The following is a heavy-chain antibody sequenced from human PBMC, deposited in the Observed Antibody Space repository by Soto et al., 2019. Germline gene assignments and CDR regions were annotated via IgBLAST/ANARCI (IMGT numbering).Heavy chain of an antibody. J-gene: IGHJ5*02. CDR2: ISSSSSTI. V-gene: IGHV3-48*02. CDR3: ARSPRYEQQLADNWFDP. Sequence: GGSLRLSCAASGFTFSSYSMNWVRQAPGKGLEWVSYISSSSSTIYYADSVKGRFTISRDNAKNSLYLQMNSLRDEDTAVYYCARSPRYEQQLADNWFDPWGQGTLVTVSS. D-gene: IGHD6-13*01. CDR1: GFTFSSYS.